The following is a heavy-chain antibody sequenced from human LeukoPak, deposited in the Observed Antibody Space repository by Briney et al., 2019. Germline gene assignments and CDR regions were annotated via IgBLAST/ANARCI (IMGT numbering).Heavy chain of an antibody. Sequence: ASVKVSCKASGYTFTGYYMHWVRQAPGQGLEWMRWINPNSGGTNYAQKFQGRVTMTRDTSISTAYMELSRLRSDDTAVYYCAREPWYCGGDCYSAQYFQHWGQGTLVTVSS. CDR2: INPNSGGT. D-gene: IGHD2-21*02. J-gene: IGHJ1*01. V-gene: IGHV1-2*02. CDR1: GYTFTGYY. CDR3: AREPWYCGGDCYSAQYFQH.